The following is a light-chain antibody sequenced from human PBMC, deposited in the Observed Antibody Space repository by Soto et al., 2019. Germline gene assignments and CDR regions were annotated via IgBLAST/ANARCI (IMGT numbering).Light chain of an antibody. CDR2: GKN. CDR1: SSEIGAGYD. J-gene: IGLJ1*01. V-gene: IGLV1-40*01. CDR3: QSYDSSLSGYYV. Sequence: SVLTQPPPVSGAPGQRVTISFTGGSSEIGAGYDVPLYQQIPGTTPKLPISGKNKRPPRVPSRFSGSKSGTSASLAITGLQAEDEADYYCQSYDSSLSGYYVLGTGTKVTVL.